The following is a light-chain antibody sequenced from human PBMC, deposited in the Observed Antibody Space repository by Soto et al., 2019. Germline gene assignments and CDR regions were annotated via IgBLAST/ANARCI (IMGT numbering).Light chain of an antibody. J-gene: IGKJ2*01. Sequence: EIVLTQSPGTLSLSPGERATLSCRASQSVSSSYLAWYQQKPGQAPRLLIYGASSRATGIPARFSGSGSGTDFTLPISRLEPDDFAVYFCQHYGNSPPFSFGQGTKVDSK. CDR2: GAS. CDR1: QSVSSSY. V-gene: IGKV3-20*01. CDR3: QHYGNSPPFS.